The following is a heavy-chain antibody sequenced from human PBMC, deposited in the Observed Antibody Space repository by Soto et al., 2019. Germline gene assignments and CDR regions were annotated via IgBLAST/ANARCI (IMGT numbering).Heavy chain of an antibody. CDR1: GYSFTTYW. V-gene: IGHV5-51*01. J-gene: IGHJ3*02. Sequence: GESLKISCKCSGYSFTTYWIGWVRQMPGKGLEWMGIIYPGDSDTRYSPSFQGQVTISADKSISTAYLQWSSLKASDTAIYYCAGHRLPRGFDAFDIWGQGTMVTVSS. D-gene: IGHD3-10*01. CDR2: IYPGDSDT. CDR3: AGHRLPRGFDAFDI.